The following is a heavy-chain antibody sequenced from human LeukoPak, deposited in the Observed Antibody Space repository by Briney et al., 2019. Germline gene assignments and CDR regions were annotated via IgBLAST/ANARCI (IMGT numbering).Heavy chain of an antibody. J-gene: IGHJ6*01. CDR1: GFTFDSYA. CDR2: ISRDGGST. CDR3: ARGGRGHDFSPNYYYGLDV. Sequence: PGGSLRLSCAASGFTFDSYAMHWVRQAPGKGLEYVSAISRDGGSTFYANSVKGRFTISRDNSKNTLYLQMGSLRAEDTAVYYCARGGRGHDFSPNYYYGLDVWGQGATVTVSS. D-gene: IGHD5-12*01. V-gene: IGHV3-64*01.